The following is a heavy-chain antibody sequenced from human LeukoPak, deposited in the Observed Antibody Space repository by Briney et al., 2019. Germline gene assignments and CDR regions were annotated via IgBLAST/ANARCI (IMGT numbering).Heavy chain of an antibody. Sequence: SETLSLTCTVPGDSMRTYYWRFIRQPAGKGLEWVGHIYISGSTNYNPSLKSRVTMSADTSKNQFSLKVSSVTAADTAVYYCARLGSQWELRLDYWGQGTLVTVSS. J-gene: IGHJ4*02. D-gene: IGHD1-7*01. CDR1: GDSMRTYY. V-gene: IGHV4-4*07. CDR2: IYISGST. CDR3: ARLGSQWELRLDY.